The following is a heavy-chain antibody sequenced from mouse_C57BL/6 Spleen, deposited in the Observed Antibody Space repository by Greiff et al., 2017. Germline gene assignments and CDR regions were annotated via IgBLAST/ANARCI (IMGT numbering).Heavy chain of an antibody. V-gene: IGHV1-15*01. CDR2: IDPETGGT. CDR1: GYTFTDYE. D-gene: IGHD2-1*01. J-gene: IGHJ4*01. Sequence: QVQLQQSGAELVRPGASVTLSCKASGYTFTDYEMHWVKQTPVHGLEWIGAIDPETGGTAYNQKFKGKAILTADKSSSTAYMELRSLTSEDSAVYYCTRKLPNYYAMDYWGQGTSVTVSS. CDR3: TRKLPNYYAMDY.